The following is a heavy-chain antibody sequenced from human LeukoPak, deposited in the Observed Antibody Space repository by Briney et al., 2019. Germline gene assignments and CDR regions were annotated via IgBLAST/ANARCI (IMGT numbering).Heavy chain of an antibody. D-gene: IGHD3-3*01. CDR2: NYYSGST. J-gene: IGHJ5*02. CDR3: ARDGPPDTIFGVSGFDP. Sequence: PSQTLSLTCTVSGGSISSGDYYWSWIRQPPGKGLEWIGYNYYSGSTYYNPSLKSRVTISVDTSKNQFSLKLSSVTAADTAVYYCARDGPPDTIFGVSGFDPWGQGTLVTVSS. V-gene: IGHV4-30-4*08. CDR1: GGSISSGDYY.